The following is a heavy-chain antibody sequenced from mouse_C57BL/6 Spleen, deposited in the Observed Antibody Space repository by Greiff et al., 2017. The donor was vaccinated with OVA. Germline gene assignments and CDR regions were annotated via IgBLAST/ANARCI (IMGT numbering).Heavy chain of an antibody. D-gene: IGHD3-2*02. CDR2: IWTGGGT. V-gene: IGHV2-9-1*01. CDR3: ARRRSLSGYYAMDY. Sequence: VQRVESGPGLVAPSQSLSITCTVSGFSLTSYAISWVRQPPGKGLEWLGVIWTGGGTNYNSALKSRLSISKDNSKSQVFLKMNSLQTDDTARYYGARRRSLSGYYAMDYWGQGTSVTVSS. J-gene: IGHJ4*01. CDR1: GFSLTSYA.